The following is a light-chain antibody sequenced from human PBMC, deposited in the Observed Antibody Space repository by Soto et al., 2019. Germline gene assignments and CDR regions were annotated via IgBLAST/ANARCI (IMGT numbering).Light chain of an antibody. Sequence: DSVMTQSPEALAVSLGERATINCKSSQSVLYSSNNKNLLAWYPQTPGQTPKLLIYWASTRESGVPDRFSGVVSGTDFTLTITSLQGEDVAVYYCQQYYSTHWITCGQGTRLEIK. J-gene: IGKJ5*01. CDR2: WAS. CDR1: QSVLYSSNNKNL. CDR3: QQYYSTHWIT. V-gene: IGKV4-1*01.